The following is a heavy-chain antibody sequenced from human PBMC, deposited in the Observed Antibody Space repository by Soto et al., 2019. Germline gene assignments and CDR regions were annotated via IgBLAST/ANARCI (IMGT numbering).Heavy chain of an antibody. Sequence: QVQLVQSGAEVKKPGASVKVSCKASGYTFTSYAMHWVRQAPGQRLEWMGWINAGNGNTKNSQKSQGRVTITRDISASTAYMELSSLRSEDTAVYYCARLSSLLDYWGQGTLVTVSS. D-gene: IGHD1-26*01. CDR1: GYTFTSYA. V-gene: IGHV1-3*01. CDR2: INAGNGNT. CDR3: ARLSSLLDY. J-gene: IGHJ4*02.